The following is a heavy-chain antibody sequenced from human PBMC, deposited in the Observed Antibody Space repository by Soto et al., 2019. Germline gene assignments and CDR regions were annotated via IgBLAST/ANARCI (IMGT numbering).Heavy chain of an antibody. CDR2: IHYSGTT. D-gene: IGHD6-13*01. CDR3: AAGEASSRNLAPYYLDF. Sequence: SETLSLTCTVSGGSMRNYFWTWIRQPPGKGLEWIGYIHYSGTTSFFPSYNPSLRSRVTISEDTSKNQFSLKLLSVTTADTAAYFCAAGEASSRNLAPYYLDFWGQGTLVTVSS. V-gene: IGHV4-59*01. J-gene: IGHJ4*02. CDR1: GGSMRNYF.